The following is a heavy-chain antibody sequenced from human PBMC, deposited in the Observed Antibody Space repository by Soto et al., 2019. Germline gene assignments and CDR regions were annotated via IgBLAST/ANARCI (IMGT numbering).Heavy chain of an antibody. J-gene: IGHJ4*02. Sequence: GGSLRLSCAASGFTFSSYAMSWVRQAPGKGLEWVSAISGSGGSTYYADSVKGRFTISRDNSKNTLYLQMNSLRAEDTAVYYCAKDPPHILVLVPAAIGYDYWGQGTLVTVSS. CDR2: ISGSGGST. CDR3: AKDPPHILVLVPAAIGYDY. CDR1: GFTFSSYA. D-gene: IGHD2-2*01. V-gene: IGHV3-23*01.